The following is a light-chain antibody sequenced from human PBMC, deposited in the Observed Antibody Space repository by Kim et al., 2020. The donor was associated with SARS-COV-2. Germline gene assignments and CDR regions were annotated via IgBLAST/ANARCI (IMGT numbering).Light chain of an antibody. Sequence: SPGERDTLSCRASQSVSSSYLAWYQQKPGQAPRLLICGASSRATDIPDRFSGGGSGTDFTLTISRLEPEDFAVYYCQHYGNSLWTFGQGTKVEIK. V-gene: IGKV3-20*01. CDR2: GAS. J-gene: IGKJ1*01. CDR1: QSVSSSY. CDR3: QHYGNSLWT.